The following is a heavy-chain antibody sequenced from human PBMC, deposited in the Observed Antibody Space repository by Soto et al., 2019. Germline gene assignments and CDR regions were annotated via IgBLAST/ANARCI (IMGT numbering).Heavy chain of an antibody. D-gene: IGHD2-15*01. CDR1: AYSVTSYN. J-gene: IGHJ4*02. V-gene: IGHV1-46*01. CDR3: AKESGGIGGSFDF. Sequence: ASGRTSCDRSAYSVTSYNMHWARQSPGQGLEWMGIINPSGGSTSYAQKFQGRVTMTRDTSTSTVYMELSSLRSEDTAVYYCAKESGGIGGSFDFWGQGTLVTV. CDR2: INPSGGST.